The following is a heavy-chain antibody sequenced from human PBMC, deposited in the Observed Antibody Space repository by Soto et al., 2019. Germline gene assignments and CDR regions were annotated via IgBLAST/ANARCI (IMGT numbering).Heavy chain of an antibody. V-gene: IGHV4-30-2*06. Sequence: ALSLTCSVSGVAMIYGGYYWSWIRQSPEKGLEWLGYIGHLETTYYNPSGKSRLSLAIYRSRNQFSLSLISMTAADKAVYYCARGGGYDSFDFWGQGIQVTVSS. CDR1: GVAMIYGGYY. CDR2: IGHLETT. CDR3: ARGGGYDSFDF. J-gene: IGHJ4*02. D-gene: IGHD2-15*01.